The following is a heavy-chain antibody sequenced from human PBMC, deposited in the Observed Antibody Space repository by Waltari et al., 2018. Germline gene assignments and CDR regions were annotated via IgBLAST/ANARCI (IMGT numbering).Heavy chain of an antibody. CDR1: GGSFSGYY. CDR3: ARAPKHYYYGSGSYIYYFDY. V-gene: IGHV4-34*01. J-gene: IGHJ4*02. CDR2: INHSGST. Sequence: QVQLQQWGAGLLKPSETLSLTCAVYGGSFSGYYWSWIRTPPGKGLEWIGEINHSGSTNYNPSLKSRVTISVDTSKNQFSLKLSSVTAADTAVYYCARAPKHYYYGSGSYIYYFDYWGQGTLVTVSS. D-gene: IGHD3-10*01.